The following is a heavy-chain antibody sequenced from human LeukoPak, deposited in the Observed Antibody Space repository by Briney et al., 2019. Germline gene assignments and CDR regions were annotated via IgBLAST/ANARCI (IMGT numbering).Heavy chain of an antibody. J-gene: IGHJ6*02. Sequence: GASVKVSCKASGGTFSSYAISWVRQAPGQGLEWMGGIIPIFGTANYAQKFQGRVTITTDESTSTAYMELSSLRSEDTAVYYCARDFRYSRQLYYYYGMDVWGQGTTVTVSS. CDR3: ARDFRYSRQLYYYYGMDV. V-gene: IGHV1-69*05. CDR2: IIPIFGTA. CDR1: GGTFSSYA. D-gene: IGHD1-1*01.